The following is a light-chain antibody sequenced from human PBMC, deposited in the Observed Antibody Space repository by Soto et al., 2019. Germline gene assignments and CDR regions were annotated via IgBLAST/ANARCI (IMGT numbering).Light chain of an antibody. V-gene: IGLV2-14*01. CDR3: DSYTSSSSYA. CDR2: DVS. Sequence: QSVLTQPASVSGSPGQSITISCTGTGSDVGAYRYVSWYQQHPGQAPKLIIYDVSNRPSGVSDRFSGSKSGNTASLTISGLQSEDEADYYCDSYTSSSSYAFETGTKVTVL. CDR1: GSDVGAYRY. J-gene: IGLJ1*01.